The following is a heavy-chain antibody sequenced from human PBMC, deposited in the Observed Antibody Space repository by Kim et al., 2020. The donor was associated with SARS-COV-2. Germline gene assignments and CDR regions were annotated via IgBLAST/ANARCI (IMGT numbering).Heavy chain of an antibody. V-gene: IGHV3-15*01. CDR3: TTLLRYFEWLAVRYYYSGVHL. Sequence: GGSLRLSCAASGFTFSNAWMSWVRQAPGKGLEWVGRIKSKTDGGKTDYAAPVKGRFTISRDDTKNTLYMQMHSLKTEDTAVYYCTTLLRYFEWLAVRYYYSGVHLGRQGTALTVPS. J-gene: IGHJ6*02. D-gene: IGHD3-9*01. CDR2: IKSKTDGGKT. CDR1: GFTFSNAW.